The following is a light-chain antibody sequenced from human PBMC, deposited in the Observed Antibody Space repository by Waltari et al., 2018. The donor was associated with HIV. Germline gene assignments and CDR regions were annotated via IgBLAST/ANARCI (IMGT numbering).Light chain of an antibody. J-gene: IGKJ3*01. CDR1: QGVGSW. Sequence: DFQMTQSSASVSASPGDTVTITCRASQGVGSWLAWYQHKSGKAPKLLIRAASSLQSGVPSRFSGSGSGTDFTLTISGLQPEDCATYYCQQANTFPRTFGPGTKVDIK. CDR3: QQANTFPRT. CDR2: AAS. V-gene: IGKV1-12*01.